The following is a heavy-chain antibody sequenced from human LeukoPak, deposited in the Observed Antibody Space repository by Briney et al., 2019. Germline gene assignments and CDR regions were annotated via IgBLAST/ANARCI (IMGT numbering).Heavy chain of an antibody. D-gene: IGHD3-9*01. CDR3: ARVDFGCDY. CDR1: GFTFGRYW. V-gene: IGHV3-48*01. CDR2: ISSSSSTI. Sequence: TGGSLRLSCEASGFTFGRYWLSWVRQAPGKGLEWVSYISSSSSTIYYADSVKGRFTISRDNAKNSLYLQMNSLRAEDTAVYYCARVDFGCDYWGQGTLVTVSS. J-gene: IGHJ4*02.